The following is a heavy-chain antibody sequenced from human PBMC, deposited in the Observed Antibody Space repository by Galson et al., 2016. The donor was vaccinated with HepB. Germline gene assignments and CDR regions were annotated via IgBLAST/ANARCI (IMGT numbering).Heavy chain of an antibody. J-gene: IGHJ4*01. V-gene: IGHV4-39*01. CDR3: AREGGGRVPDYFDS. Sequence: SETLSLTCTVSGGSISSSAYYWAWIRQPPGKGLEWIGSIYYSGSTDYKPSLKNRVTKSVDTSKSQFSLKLSSVTAADTALYYCAREGGGRVPDYFDSWGPGTLVT. CDR1: GGSISSSAYY. CDR2: IYYSGST. D-gene: IGHD3-16*01.